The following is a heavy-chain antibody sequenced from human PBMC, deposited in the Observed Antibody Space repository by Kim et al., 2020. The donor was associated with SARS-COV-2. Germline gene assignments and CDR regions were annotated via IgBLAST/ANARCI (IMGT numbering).Heavy chain of an antibody. D-gene: IGHD5-12*01. CDR3: ANPLYSGYEGTDY. V-gene: IGHV3-23*01. J-gene: IGHJ4*02. CDR2: ISGSGGST. CDR1: GFTFSSYA. Sequence: GGSLRLSCSASGFTFSSYAMSWVRQAPGKGLEWVSAISGSGGSTHYADSVKGRFTISRDNSKNTLYLQMNSLRAEDTAVYYCANPLYSGYEGTDYWGQGTLVTVSS.